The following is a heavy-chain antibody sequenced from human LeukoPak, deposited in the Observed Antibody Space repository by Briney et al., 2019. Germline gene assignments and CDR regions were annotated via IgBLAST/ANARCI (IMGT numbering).Heavy chain of an antibody. V-gene: IGHV4-30-2*03. J-gene: IGHJ4*02. CDR2: IYYSGST. CDR1: GGSISSGDYC. D-gene: IGHD6-19*01. Sequence: SQTLSLTCTVSGGSISSGDYCWSWIRQPPGKGLEWIGSIYYSGSTYYNPSLKSRVTISVDTSKNQFSLKLSSVTAADTAVYYCARLSSGWYRYFDYWGQGTLVTVSS. CDR3: ARLSSGWYRYFDY.